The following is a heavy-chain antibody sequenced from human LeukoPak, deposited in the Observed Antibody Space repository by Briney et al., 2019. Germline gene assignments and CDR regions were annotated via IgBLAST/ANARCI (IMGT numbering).Heavy chain of an antibody. V-gene: IGHV3-23*01. J-gene: IGHJ4*02. CDR3: AKESWKDSSEFDY. Sequence: GGSLRLSCAASGFTFSSYEMNWVRQAPGKGLEWVSAISGSGGSTYYADSVKGRFTISRDNSKNTLYLQMNSLRAEDTAVYYCAKESWKDSSEFDYWGQGTLVTVSS. CDR2: ISGSGGST. CDR1: GFTFSSYE. D-gene: IGHD3-22*01.